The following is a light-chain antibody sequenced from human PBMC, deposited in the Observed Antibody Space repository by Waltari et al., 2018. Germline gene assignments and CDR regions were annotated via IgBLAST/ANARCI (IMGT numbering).Light chain of an antibody. V-gene: IGKV1-6*01. CDR3: LQDYDYPRT. Sequence: AIQMTQSPSSLSASVGDRVTITCRASQGIRNDLGWYQQKPGKAPKLLIYAASSLQSGVPSRFSGNGSGTDFTLTISSLEPEDFATYYCLQDYDYPRTFGQGTKVEIK. J-gene: IGKJ1*01. CDR2: AAS. CDR1: QGIRND.